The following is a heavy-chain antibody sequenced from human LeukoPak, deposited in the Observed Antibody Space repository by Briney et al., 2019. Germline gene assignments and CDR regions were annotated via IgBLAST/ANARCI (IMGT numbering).Heavy chain of an antibody. J-gene: IGHJ4*02. CDR2: ISSSRTSI. CDR1: GFTFSSYT. CDR3: ATEGRSTTPGY. D-gene: IGHD6-13*01. V-gene: IGHV3-21*01. Sequence: TGGFLRLSCGASGFTFSSYTMIWVRQAPGMGLEWVSSISSSRTSIYYADSVKGRFTISRDNAKNSLYLQMNSLRAEDTSVYYCATEGRSTTPGYWGQGTLVIVSS.